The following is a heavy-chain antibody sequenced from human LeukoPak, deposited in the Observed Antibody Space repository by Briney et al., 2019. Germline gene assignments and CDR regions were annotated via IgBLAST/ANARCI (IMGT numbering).Heavy chain of an antibody. CDR3: AREFYYDSSGYYLDY. Sequence: GGSLRLSCAAPGFTFSSYSMNWVRQAPGKGLEWVSSISSSSSYIYYADSVKGRFTISRDNAKNSLYLQMNSLRAEDTAVYYCAREFYYDSSGYYLDYWGQGTLVTVSS. J-gene: IGHJ4*02. CDR1: GFTFSSYS. CDR2: ISSSSSYI. V-gene: IGHV3-21*01. D-gene: IGHD3-22*01.